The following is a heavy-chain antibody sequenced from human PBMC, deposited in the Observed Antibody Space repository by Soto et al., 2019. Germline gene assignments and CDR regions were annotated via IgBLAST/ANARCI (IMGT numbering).Heavy chain of an antibody. CDR1: GFTFSSYS. Sequence: GSLRLSCAASGFTFSSYSMNWVRQAPGKGLEWVSSISSSSSYIYYADSVKGRFTISRDNAKNSLYLQMNSLRAEDTAVYYCARSITDYYDSSGYYDDYWGQGTLVTVSS. CDR2: ISSSSSYI. V-gene: IGHV3-21*04. J-gene: IGHJ4*02. D-gene: IGHD3-22*01. CDR3: ARSITDYYDSSGYYDDY.